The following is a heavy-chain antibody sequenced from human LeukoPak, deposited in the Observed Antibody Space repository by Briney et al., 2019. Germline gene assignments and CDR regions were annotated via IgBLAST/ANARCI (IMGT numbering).Heavy chain of an antibody. CDR1: GGSISSGDYS. CDR2: IYHTGGT. CDR3: ARDHSVTGYWYFDL. D-gene: IGHD2-21*02. V-gene: IGHV4-30-2*01. J-gene: IGHJ2*01. Sequence: SETLSLTCAVSGGSISSGDYSWSWVRQPPGKGLEWIGYIYHTGGTFYNPSLKSRVTMSADRSKNQFSLKLSSVTAADTAVYYCARDHSVTGYWYFDLWGRGTLVTVSS.